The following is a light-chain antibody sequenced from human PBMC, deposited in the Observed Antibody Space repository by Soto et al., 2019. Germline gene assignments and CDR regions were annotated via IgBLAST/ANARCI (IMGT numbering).Light chain of an antibody. CDR1: SSAVGAYNF. CDR2: NVY. V-gene: IGLV2-14*03. CDR3: SAYTVSRTYV. J-gene: IGLJ1*01. Sequence: HSVLTPPASVSVSPGQSITISCTGTSSAVGAYNFVSWHQQHPGKAPKLMIYNVYDRPSGISYRFSGSKSGNTASLTISGLQGEDEADYYCSAYTVSRTYVFGTGTKVTVL.